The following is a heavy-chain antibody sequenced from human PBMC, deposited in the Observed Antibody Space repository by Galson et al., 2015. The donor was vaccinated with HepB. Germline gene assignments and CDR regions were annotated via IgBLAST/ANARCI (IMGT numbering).Heavy chain of an antibody. CDR2: ISPNNGAT. V-gene: IGHV1-2*02. J-gene: IGHJ4*02. D-gene: IGHD6-13*01. CDR3: ARDVSDWGGHTSTWMSLDY. Sequence: SVKVSCKASGYSFTDYHIHWVRQAPGQGLEWMGWISPNNGATNYVQNFQGRVTMTRDTSISTVYMELSSVRSDDTAIYFCARDVSDWGGHTSTWMSLDYWGRGTLVTVSS. CDR1: GYSFTDYH.